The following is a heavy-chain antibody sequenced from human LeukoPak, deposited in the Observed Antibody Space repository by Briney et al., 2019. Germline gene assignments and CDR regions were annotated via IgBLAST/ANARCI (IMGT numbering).Heavy chain of an antibody. CDR1: GFTFSGYW. CDR3: ARLRYAPDV. Sequence: GGSLRLSCAASGFTFSGYWMSWVRQAPGKGLEWVAHIKQDGSEKYYVDSVKGQFTISRDNAKNSLYLQLNSLRLEDTAVYYCARLRYAPDVWGQGTLVTVSS. J-gene: IGHJ4*02. D-gene: IGHD2-2*01. CDR2: IKQDGSEK. V-gene: IGHV3-7*04.